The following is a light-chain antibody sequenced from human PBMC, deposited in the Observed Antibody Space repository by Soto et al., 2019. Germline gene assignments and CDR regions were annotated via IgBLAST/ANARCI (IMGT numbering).Light chain of an antibody. CDR1: NVGSKN. Sequence: SYVLTQPRSVSVAPGQTATITCGGNNVGSKNMYWYRQRPGQAPVLVVYADSDRPSGIPERLSGSNSGSTATLTINRVEAGGEADYFCQVWDNTDEHPRVVFGGGTKLTVL. J-gene: IGLJ3*02. V-gene: IGLV3-21*02. CDR3: QVWDNTDEHPRVV. CDR2: ADS.